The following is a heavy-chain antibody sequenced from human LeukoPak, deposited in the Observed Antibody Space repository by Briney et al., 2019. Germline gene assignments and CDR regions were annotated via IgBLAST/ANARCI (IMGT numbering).Heavy chain of an antibody. D-gene: IGHD4-23*01. CDR2: IHYSGTT. CDR3: ARGRDGDNSGAEYFQH. V-gene: IGHV4-59*01. CDR1: GGSISSYY. J-gene: IGHJ1*01. Sequence: NPSETLSLTCTVSGGSISSYYWNWIRQPPGKGLEWIGYIHYSGTTNYNPSLKSRVTILVDKSKNQFSLKLSSVTAADTAVYYCARGRDGDNSGAEYFQHWGQATLVTVSS.